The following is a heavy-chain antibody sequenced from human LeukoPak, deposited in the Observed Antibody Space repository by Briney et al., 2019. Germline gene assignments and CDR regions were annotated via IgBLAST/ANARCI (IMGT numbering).Heavy chain of an antibody. CDR3: AKDRDDYGDPDVFDM. V-gene: IGHV3-23*01. Sequence: GGSLRLSCAASGFTFNRYAMNRVRQAPGKGLECVSSISGSGGRTYYADSVKGRFTISRDNPKNTLYLQMNSLRVEDTAEYYCAKDRDDYGDPDVFDMWGQGTMVTVS. CDR1: GFTFNRYA. CDR2: ISGSGGRT. D-gene: IGHD4-17*01. J-gene: IGHJ3*02.